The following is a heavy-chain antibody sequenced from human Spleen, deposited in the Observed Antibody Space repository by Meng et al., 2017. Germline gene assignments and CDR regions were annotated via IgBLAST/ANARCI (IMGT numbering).Heavy chain of an antibody. CDR1: GGTFSSYA. CDR3: ARGNYYGSGSYYNY. J-gene: IGHJ4*02. D-gene: IGHD3-10*01. V-gene: IGHV1-69*01. Sequence: QVQLVQAGGEVKKPGSLGKASRKGFGGTFSSYAISWGRQAPGQGLEWMGGIIPIFGTANYAQKFQGRVAITADESTSTAYMELSSLRSEDTAVYYCARGNYYGSGSYYNYWGQGTLVTVSS. CDR2: IIPIFGTA.